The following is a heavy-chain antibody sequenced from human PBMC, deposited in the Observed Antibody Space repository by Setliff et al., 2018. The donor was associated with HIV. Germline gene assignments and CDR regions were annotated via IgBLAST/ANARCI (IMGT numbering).Heavy chain of an antibody. CDR3: ARDGPLEGSYRYYYYYMDV. V-gene: IGHV4-59*01. CDR2: IYNSGYS. Sequence: SETLSLTCTVSGASISSYYWSWVRQPPGEGLEWIGYIYNSGYSNSKPSLKSRVTMSLDTSKNQFSLELTSVTAADTAVYYCARDGPLEGSYRYYYYYMDVWGKGTTVTVSS. D-gene: IGHD3-10*01. J-gene: IGHJ6*03. CDR1: GASISSYY.